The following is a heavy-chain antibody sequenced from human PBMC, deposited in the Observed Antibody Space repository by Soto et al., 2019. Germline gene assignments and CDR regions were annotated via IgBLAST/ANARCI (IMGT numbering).Heavy chain of an antibody. J-gene: IGHJ6*02. D-gene: IGHD5-12*01. Sequence: QVQLVQSGDEVKKPGASVKVSCKASGYIFVNYGIAWVRQAPGQGLEWMGWISPYTGNTHSASKVQGRLTITTDTPTSTAYVDLGSLTSDDTAVYYCVMVDNYITPTPQDVWGQGTTVTVSS. CDR2: ISPYTGNT. V-gene: IGHV1-18*01. CDR1: GYIFVNYG. CDR3: VMVDNYITPTPQDV.